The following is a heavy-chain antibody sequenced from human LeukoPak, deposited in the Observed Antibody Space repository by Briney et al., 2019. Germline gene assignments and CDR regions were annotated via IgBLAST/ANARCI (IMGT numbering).Heavy chain of an antibody. V-gene: IGHV3-66*01. CDR1: GFTVSSNY. Sequence: GGSLRLSCAASGFTVSSNYMSWVRQAPGKGLEWVSVIYSGGSTYYADSVKGRFTISRGNSKNTLYLQMNSLRAEDTAVYYCAREIVGATGYYYYGMDVWGQGTTVTVSS. D-gene: IGHD1-26*01. CDR2: IYSGGST. J-gene: IGHJ6*02. CDR3: AREIVGATGYYYYGMDV.